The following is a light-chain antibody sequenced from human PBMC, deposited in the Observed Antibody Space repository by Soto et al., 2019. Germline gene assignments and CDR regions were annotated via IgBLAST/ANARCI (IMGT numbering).Light chain of an antibody. CDR3: QQYGSSPWT. J-gene: IGKJ1*01. CDR1: QSVSSSY. CDR2: GAS. V-gene: IGKV3-20*01. Sequence: EIVLTQSPGTLSLSPGERATLSCRASQSVSSSYLAWYQQKPGQAPRPLIYGASSRAIGIPDRFSGSGSGTDFTLTISRLEPEDFAGYYCQQYGSSPWTVGQGTKVEIK.